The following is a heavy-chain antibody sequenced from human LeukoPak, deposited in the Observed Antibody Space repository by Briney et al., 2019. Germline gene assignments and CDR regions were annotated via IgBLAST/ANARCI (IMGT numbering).Heavy chain of an antibody. Sequence: SETLSLTCTVSGGSISSYYWSWIRQPPGKGLEWIGYIYYSGSTKYNPSLKSRVTIPVDTSKNQFSLKLSSVTAADTAVYYCARGPPVGSSWPIDYWGQGTLVTVSS. D-gene: IGHD6-13*01. J-gene: IGHJ4*02. CDR1: GGSISSYY. CDR3: ARGPPVGSSWPIDY. CDR2: IYYSGST. V-gene: IGHV4-59*01.